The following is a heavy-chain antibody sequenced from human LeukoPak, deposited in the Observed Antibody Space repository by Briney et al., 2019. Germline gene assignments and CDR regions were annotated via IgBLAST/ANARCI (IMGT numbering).Heavy chain of an antibody. V-gene: IGHV3-23*01. J-gene: IGHJ5*02. CDR3: AKDQVVITTTGSWFDP. CDR1: GFTFSSYA. Sequence: GGSLRLSCAASGFTFSSYAIHWVRQAPGKGLEWVSSISGSSGSTFYADSVKGRFTISRDNSKNTLYLQMNSLRAEDTAVYYCAKDQVVITTTGSWFDPWGQGTLVTVSS. D-gene: IGHD3-22*01. CDR2: ISGSSGST.